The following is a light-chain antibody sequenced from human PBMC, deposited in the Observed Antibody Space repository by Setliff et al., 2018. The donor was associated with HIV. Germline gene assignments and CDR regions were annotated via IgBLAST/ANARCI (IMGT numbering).Light chain of an antibody. J-gene: IGLJ1*01. V-gene: IGLV2-11*01. CDR3: CSNTGSNTYV. Sequence: QSALAQPRSVSGSPGQSVTISCTGTSSDIGSYSYVSWYQQSPDRAPKLIIFEVVKRPSGVPDRFSGSKSGNTASLTISGLQAEDEADYYCCSNTGSNTYVFGSGTKVTVL. CDR1: SSDIGSYSY. CDR2: EVV.